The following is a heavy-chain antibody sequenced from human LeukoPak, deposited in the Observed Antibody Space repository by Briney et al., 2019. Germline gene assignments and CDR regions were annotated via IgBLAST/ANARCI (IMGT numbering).Heavy chain of an antibody. CDR3: ARSHYSLRTYYYYYYMVA. J-gene: IGHJ6*03. V-gene: IGHV4-61*02. CDR2: IYTSGST. Sequence: SETLSLTCTVSGGSISSGSYYWSWIRQPAGKGLEWIGRIYTSGSTNYNPSLKSRVTISVDTSKNQFSLKLSSVTAADTAVYYCARSHYSLRTYYYYYYMVAWGKGTTVTVSS. CDR1: GGSISSGSYY. D-gene: IGHD4-11*01.